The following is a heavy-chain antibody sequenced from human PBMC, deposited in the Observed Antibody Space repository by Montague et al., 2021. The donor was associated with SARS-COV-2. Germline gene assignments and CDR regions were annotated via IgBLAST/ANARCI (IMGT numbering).Heavy chain of an antibody. D-gene: IGHD4-23*01. CDR3: VRWEVSDDGYYYYMDV. J-gene: IGHJ6*03. Sequence: SLRLSCAASGFTLSTHWMHWVRQAPGKGLTWVSLINTDGGKAFYGDPVKGRFTISRDNAKNTLFLQMSSLRVEDTAVYYCVRWEVSDDGYYYYMDVWGKGTMVTVSS. V-gene: IGHV3-74*01. CDR2: INTDGGKA. CDR1: GFTLSTHW.